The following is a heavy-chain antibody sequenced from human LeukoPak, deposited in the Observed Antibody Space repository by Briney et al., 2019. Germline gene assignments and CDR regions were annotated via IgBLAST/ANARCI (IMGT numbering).Heavy chain of an antibody. CDR3: ARESGWGLPHAFDF. J-gene: IGHJ3*01. Sequence: GGSLRLSCAASGFTFSSYPLHWVRQAPGKGLEWVTLISYDGSKIYYADSVKGRFTISRDNSKNTLYLQMNSLRAEDTAVYFCARESGWGLPHAFDFWGQGTMVTVSS. CDR1: GFTFSSYP. D-gene: IGHD3-3*01. V-gene: IGHV3-30-3*01. CDR2: ISYDGSKI.